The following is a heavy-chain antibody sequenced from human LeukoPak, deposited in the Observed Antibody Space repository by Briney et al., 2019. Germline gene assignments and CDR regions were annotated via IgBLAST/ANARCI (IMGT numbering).Heavy chain of an antibody. CDR2: INPSGGST. Sequence: GASVKVSCKASGYSFTSHYMHWVRQAPGQGLEWMGIINPSGGSTSYAQKFQGRVTMTRDMSTSTVYMELSSLRSEDTAVYYCARDYYDSSGYQQARAFDIWGQGTMVTVSS. V-gene: IGHV1-46*01. CDR1: GYSFTSHY. CDR3: ARDYYDSSGYQQARAFDI. D-gene: IGHD3-22*01. J-gene: IGHJ3*02.